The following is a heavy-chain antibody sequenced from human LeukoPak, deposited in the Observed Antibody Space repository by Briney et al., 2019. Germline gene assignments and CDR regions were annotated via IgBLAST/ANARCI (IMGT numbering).Heavy chain of an antibody. D-gene: IGHD6-13*01. CDR2: INPNSGAT. J-gene: IGHJ5*01. CDR3: ARDLGSTTAGLWYWFAS. V-gene: IGHV1-2*02. Sequence: GASVKVSCKASGYTFSNSYIHWVRHAPGQGLEWMGWINPNSGATNYTQNFHGRVTMTRDTSVTTAYMELSGLTSDDTAVFFCARDLGSTTAGLWYWFASWGQGTLVTVSS. CDR1: GYTFSNSY.